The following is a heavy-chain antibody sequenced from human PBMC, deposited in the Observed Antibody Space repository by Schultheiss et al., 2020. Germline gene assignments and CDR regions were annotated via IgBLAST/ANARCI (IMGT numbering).Heavy chain of an antibody. J-gene: IGHJ5*02. V-gene: IGHV4-34*01. Sequence: SETLSLTCAVYGGSFSGYYWSWIRQPPGKGLEWIGEINHSGSTNYNPSLKSRVTISVDTSKNQFSLKLSSVTAADTAVYYCARGGYLSWFDPWGQGTLVTVSS. CDR3: ARGGYLSWFDP. CDR2: INHSGST. D-gene: IGHD3-16*02. CDR1: GGSFSGYY.